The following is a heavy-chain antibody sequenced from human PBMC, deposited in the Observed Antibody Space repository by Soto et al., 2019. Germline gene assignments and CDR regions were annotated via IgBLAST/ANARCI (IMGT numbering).Heavy chain of an antibody. CDR3: ARREGPAVVGY. V-gene: IGHV3-11*01. CDR1: GFTFSDYY. J-gene: IGHJ4*02. Sequence: QVQLVESGGGLVKPGGSLRLSCAASGFTFSDYYMSWIRQAPGKGLEWVSDISRSSNSIYYADSVKGRFTISRDNAKHSLYLQMNSLRAEDTAVYYCARREGPAVVGYWGQGALVTVSS. D-gene: IGHD1-26*01. CDR2: ISRSSNSI.